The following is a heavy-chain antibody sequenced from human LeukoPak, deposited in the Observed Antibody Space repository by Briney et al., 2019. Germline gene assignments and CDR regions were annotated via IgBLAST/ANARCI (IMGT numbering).Heavy chain of an antibody. V-gene: IGHV3-23*01. D-gene: IGHD5/OR15-5a*01. Sequence: PGGSLRLSCAASGFTLRSYDMSWVRQAPGKGLEWVAATSGSGVNSYYADSVRGRFTISRDNSQNTLYLQMDSLRAEDTALYYCAKEYSVYDFDYWGQGTLVTVSS. J-gene: IGHJ4*02. CDR2: TSGSGVNS. CDR3: AKEYSVYDFDY. CDR1: GFTLRSYD.